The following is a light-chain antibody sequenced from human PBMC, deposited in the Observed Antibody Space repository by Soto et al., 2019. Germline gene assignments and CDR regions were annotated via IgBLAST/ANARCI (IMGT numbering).Light chain of an antibody. J-gene: IGKJ4*01. CDR2: GAS. V-gene: IGKV3-15*01. Sequence: EIVMTQSPATLSVSPGERATLSCRASQSVSSNLAWYQQKPGQAPRLLIYGASTRATGIPVRFSGSGSGTEFTLTISSLQSEDFAVYYCQQYGSSPLFGGGTKVEIK. CDR1: QSVSSN. CDR3: QQYGSSPL.